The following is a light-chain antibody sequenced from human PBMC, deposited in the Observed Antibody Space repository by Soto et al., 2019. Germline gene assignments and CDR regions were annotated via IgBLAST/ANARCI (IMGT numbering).Light chain of an antibody. J-gene: IGLJ2*01. CDR1: NSNIGRNT. CDR3: AAWDDSLKGPI. Sequence: QSVLTQPPSASGTPGQRVTISCSGSNSNIGRNTVNWYQQLPATAPKLLIHDNAQRPSGVPDRFSGSKSGTSASLAISGLQSEDEADYYCAAWDDSLKGPIFGGGTKLTVL. V-gene: IGLV1-44*01. CDR2: DNA.